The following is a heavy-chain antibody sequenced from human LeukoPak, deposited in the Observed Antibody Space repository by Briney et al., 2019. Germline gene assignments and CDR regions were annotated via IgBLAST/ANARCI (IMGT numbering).Heavy chain of an antibody. D-gene: IGHD2-15*01. Sequence: ASVKVSCKASGYTFTSYGIGWVRQAPGQGLEWMGWISAYNGNANYAQKLQGRVTMTTDTSTSTAYMELRSLRSDDTAVYYCARDRPSRGYCSGGTCPLFDYWGQGTLVTVSS. CDR3: ARDRPSRGYCSGGTCPLFDY. J-gene: IGHJ4*02. CDR2: ISAYNGNA. CDR1: GYTFTSYG. V-gene: IGHV1-18*04.